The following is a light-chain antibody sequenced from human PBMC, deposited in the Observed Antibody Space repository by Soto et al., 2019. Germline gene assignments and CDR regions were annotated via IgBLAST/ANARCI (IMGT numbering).Light chain of an antibody. V-gene: IGLV2-11*01. CDR1: SSDVGGYNY. CDR3: CTYAGSYTVV. Sequence: QPVLTQPRSVSGSPGQSVTISCTGTSSDVGGYNYVSWYQQHPGKAPKLMIYDVSKRPSGVPDRFSGSKSGNTASLTISGLQAEDEADYYWCTYAGSYTVVFGGGTKLTV. CDR2: DVS. J-gene: IGLJ2*01.